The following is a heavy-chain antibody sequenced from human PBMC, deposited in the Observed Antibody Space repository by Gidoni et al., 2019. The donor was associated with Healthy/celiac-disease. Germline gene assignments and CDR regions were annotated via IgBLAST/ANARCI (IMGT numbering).Heavy chain of an antibody. CDR3: ARAGVLLWFGELTY. D-gene: IGHD3-10*01. Sequence: QVQLVQSGAEVQQPGASVKVSCKASGYTFTSYAMHWVRQAPGQRLEWMGWINACNGNTKYSQKFQGRVTITRDTSASTAYMELSRLRSEDTAVYYCARAGVLLWFGELTYWGQGTLVTVSS. CDR2: INACNGNT. J-gene: IGHJ4*02. CDR1: GYTFTSYA. V-gene: IGHV1-3*01.